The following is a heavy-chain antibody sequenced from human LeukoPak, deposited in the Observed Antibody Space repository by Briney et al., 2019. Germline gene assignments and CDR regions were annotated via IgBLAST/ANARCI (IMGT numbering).Heavy chain of an antibody. V-gene: IGHV4-59*08. Sequence: SETLSLTCSVSGGSIIGHWWSWIRQPPGKGLEWIGDVFYSGSNNYNPSLKSRLTISLDASKNQFSLNLRSVTATDTAMYYCARRNTADASIDFWGQGTLVTASS. J-gene: IGHJ4*02. CDR2: VFYSGSN. D-gene: IGHD4-17*01. CDR3: ARRNTADASIDF. CDR1: GGSIIGHW.